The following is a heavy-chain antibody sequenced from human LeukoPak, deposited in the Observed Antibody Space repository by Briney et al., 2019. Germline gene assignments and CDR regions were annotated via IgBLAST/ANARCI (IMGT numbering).Heavy chain of an antibody. CDR3: ARARVPNYYDSSGYYQDY. V-gene: IGHV4-34*01. Sequence: PSETLSLTCAVYGGSFSGYYWSWIRQPPGKGLEWIGEINHSGSTNYNPSLKSRVTISVDTSKNQFSLKLSSVTAADTAVYYCARARVPNYYDSSGYYQDYWGQGTLVTVSS. CDR2: INHSGST. D-gene: IGHD3-22*01. J-gene: IGHJ4*02. CDR1: GGSFSGYY.